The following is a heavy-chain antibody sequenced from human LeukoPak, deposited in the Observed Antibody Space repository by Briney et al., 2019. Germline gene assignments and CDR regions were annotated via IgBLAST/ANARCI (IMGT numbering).Heavy chain of an antibody. CDR2: IYSGGST. J-gene: IGHJ4*02. D-gene: IGHD6-19*01. Sequence: GGSLRLSCAATGLIVSSNYMSWVRQAPGKGLEWVSVIYSGGSTYYADSVKGRFTISRDNSKNTLYLQMNSLRAEDTAVYYCARYTHSSGFDYWGQGTLVTVSS. V-gene: IGHV3-53*01. CDR3: ARYTHSSGFDY. CDR1: GLIVSSNY.